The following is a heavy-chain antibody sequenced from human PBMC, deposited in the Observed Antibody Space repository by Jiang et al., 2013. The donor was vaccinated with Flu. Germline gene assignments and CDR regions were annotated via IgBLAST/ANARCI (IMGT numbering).Heavy chain of an antibody. V-gene: IGHV1-18*01. J-gene: IGHJ5*02. D-gene: IGHD3-3*01. Sequence: WVRQAPGQGLEWMGWTSTSNSNTNYAQKLQGRVTMTTDTSTSTAYMELRSLRSDDTAVYYCARVWEDQYDFWSGGPGWFDPWGQGTLVTVSS. CDR2: TSTSNSNT. CDR3: ARVWEDQYDFWSGGPGWFDP.